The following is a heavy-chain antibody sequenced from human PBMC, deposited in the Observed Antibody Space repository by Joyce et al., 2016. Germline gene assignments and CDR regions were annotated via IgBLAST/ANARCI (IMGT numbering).Heavy chain of an antibody. J-gene: IGHJ4*02. CDR3: AKDWRYNSNCYVFDY. Sequence: QVQLVQSGAEVKKPGASVMVSCKSSGYTFTAYYMHWVRQAPGQGIEWLGRINTNRDATNYAQNVKSRVTITRARSIATAYKQFRWLRSDDTSVDYCAKDWRYNSNCYVFDYSGQGTLVTVSS. CDR1: GYTFTAYY. D-gene: IGHD4-11*01. CDR2: INTNRDAT. V-gene: IGHV1-2*02.